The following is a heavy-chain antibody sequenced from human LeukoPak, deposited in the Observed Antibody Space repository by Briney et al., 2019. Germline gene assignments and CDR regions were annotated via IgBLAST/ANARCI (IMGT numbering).Heavy chain of an antibody. CDR1: GGSINSGDYF. CDR2: IYDSESA. J-gene: IGHJ6*02. D-gene: IGHD3-10*01. Sequence: SETLSLTCTVSGGSINSGDYFWTWIRQPPGKGLEWIGHIYDSESAEYNPSLKSRVTIALDTSKNQSSLNVTSVTAADTAVYYCGRDEWVRGVHYGMDVWGQGTTVSVSS. CDR3: GRDEWVRGVHYGMDV. V-gene: IGHV4-30-4*01.